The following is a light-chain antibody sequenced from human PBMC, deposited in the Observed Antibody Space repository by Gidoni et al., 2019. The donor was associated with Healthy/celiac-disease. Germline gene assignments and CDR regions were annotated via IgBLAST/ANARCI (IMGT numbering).Light chain of an antibody. Sequence: EIVLTQSPATLSLSPGERATLSCRASQSISSYLAWYQQKPGQAPRLLIYDASNRATGIPARFSGSGSGTDFTLTIRSLEPEAFAVYSCQQRSNWEITFGHGTRLEI. CDR3: QQRSNWEIT. J-gene: IGKJ5*01. CDR2: DAS. CDR1: QSISSY. V-gene: IGKV3-11*01.